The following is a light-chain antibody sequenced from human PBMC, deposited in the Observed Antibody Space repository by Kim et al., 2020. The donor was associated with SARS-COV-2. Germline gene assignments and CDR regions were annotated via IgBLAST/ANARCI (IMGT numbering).Light chain of an antibody. Sequence: GASVKLTCNLSSGHTGYAIAWHQQQPEKGPRYLLKVNTDGSHTKGDGIPDRFAGSSSGAERYLTISSLQSDDEADYYCQTWGTGMVFGGGTQLTVL. J-gene: IGLJ3*02. CDR3: QTWGTGMV. CDR2: VNTDGSH. CDR1: SGHTGYA. V-gene: IGLV4-69*01.